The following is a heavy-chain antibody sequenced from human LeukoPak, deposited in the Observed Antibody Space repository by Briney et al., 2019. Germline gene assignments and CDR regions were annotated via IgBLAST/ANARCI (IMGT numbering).Heavy chain of an antibody. V-gene: IGHV4-59*01. J-gene: IGHJ4*02. CDR1: GGSLSNYY. CDR3: ARGYDFWSGYYPGY. Sequence: SETLSLTCTVSGGSLSNYYWSWIRQPPGKGLEWIGFIYYSGSTNYNPSLKSRVTLSVDTSKNQFSLKLSSVTAADTAVYYCARGYDFWSGYYPGYWGQGTLVTVSS. D-gene: IGHD3-3*01. CDR2: IYYSGST.